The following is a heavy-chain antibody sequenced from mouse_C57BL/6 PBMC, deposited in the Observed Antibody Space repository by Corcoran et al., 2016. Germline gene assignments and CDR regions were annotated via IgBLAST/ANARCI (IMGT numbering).Heavy chain of an antibody. D-gene: IGHD2-5*01. V-gene: IGHV1-69*01. CDR3: ARGRDYSNQFAY. J-gene: IGHJ3*01. CDR2: IDPSDSYT. CDR1: GYTFTSYW. Sequence: QVQLQQPGAELVMPGASVKLSCKASGYTFTSYWMHWVKQRPGQGLEWIGEIDPSDSYTNYNQKFKGKSTLTVDKSSSTAYMQLSSLTSEDSAVYYCARGRDYSNQFAYWGQGTLVTVSA.